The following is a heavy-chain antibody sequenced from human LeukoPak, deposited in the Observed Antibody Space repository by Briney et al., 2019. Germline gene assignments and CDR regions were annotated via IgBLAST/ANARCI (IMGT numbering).Heavy chain of an antibody. V-gene: IGHV4-39*07. CDR2: INHSGST. CDR1: GGSISSSSYY. CDR3: ARGRFSSSWYRACFDY. Sequence: SETLSLTCTVSGGSISSSSYYWGWIRQPPGKGLEWIGEINHSGSTNYNPSLKSRVTISVDTSKNQFSLKLSSVTAADTAVYYCARGRFSSSWYRACFDYWGQGTLVTVSS. D-gene: IGHD6-13*01. J-gene: IGHJ4*02.